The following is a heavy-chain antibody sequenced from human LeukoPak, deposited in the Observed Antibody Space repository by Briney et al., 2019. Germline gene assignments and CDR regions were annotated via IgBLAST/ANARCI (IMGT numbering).Heavy chain of an antibody. Sequence: GASVKVSCKASGYTFTGYYMHWVRQAPGQGLEWMGWINPDSGGTYFAQKFQGRVTMTRDTSISTVYMELSSLRSDDTAVYYCARSSGYYYVGLDYWGQGTLVTVSS. CDR3: ARSSGYYYVGLDY. V-gene: IGHV1-2*02. CDR1: GYTFTGYY. D-gene: IGHD3-22*01. CDR2: INPDSGGT. J-gene: IGHJ4*02.